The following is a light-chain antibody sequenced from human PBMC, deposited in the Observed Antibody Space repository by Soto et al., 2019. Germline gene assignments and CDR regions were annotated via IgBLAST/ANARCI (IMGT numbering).Light chain of an antibody. V-gene: IGKV3-15*01. CDR1: QRVSSN. CDR3: QQYNNWWT. CDR2: GAS. Sequence: EIVMTQSPATLSVSPGERATLSCRASQRVSSNLAWYQQKPRQAPRLIIYGASTRATGIPARFSGSGSGTEFTLTISSLQSEDFAVYYCQQYNNWWTFGQGTKVEIK. J-gene: IGKJ1*01.